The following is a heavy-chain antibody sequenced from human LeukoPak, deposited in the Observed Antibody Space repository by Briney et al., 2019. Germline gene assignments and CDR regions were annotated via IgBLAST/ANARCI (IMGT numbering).Heavy chain of an antibody. J-gene: IGHJ5*02. CDR3: ARDSGSTGEVKFDP. Sequence: PSETLSLTCTVSGGSIRSYWSWIRQPAGKGLEWIGRIYGSGSTDYNPSLKSRVTMSIDTSKNQFSLNLISVTAADTAVYYCARDSGSTGEVKFDPWGQGTLVTVSS. CDR1: GGSIRSY. V-gene: IGHV4-4*07. CDR2: IYGSGST. D-gene: IGHD3-16*01.